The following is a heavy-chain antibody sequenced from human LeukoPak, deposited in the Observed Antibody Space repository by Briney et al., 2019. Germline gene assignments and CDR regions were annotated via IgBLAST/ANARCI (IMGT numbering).Heavy chain of an antibody. D-gene: IGHD2-15*01. Sequence: GGSLRLSCAASGFTFSNAWMSWVRQAPGKGLEWVGRIKSKTDGGTTDYAAPVKGRFTISRDDSKNTLYLQMNSLKTEDTAVYYCTTGSDIVVVAPLDYWGQGTLVTASS. CDR3: TTGSDIVVVAPLDY. CDR2: IKSKTDGGTT. CDR1: GFTFSNAW. V-gene: IGHV3-15*01. J-gene: IGHJ4*02.